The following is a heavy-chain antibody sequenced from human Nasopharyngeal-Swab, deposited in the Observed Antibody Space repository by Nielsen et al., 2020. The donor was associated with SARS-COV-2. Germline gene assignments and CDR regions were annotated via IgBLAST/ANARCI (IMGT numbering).Heavy chain of an antibody. V-gene: IGHV1-18*01. D-gene: IGHD5-12*01. Sequence: ASVKVSCKASGYTFTSYGISWVRQAPGQGLEWMGWISAHNGNTNYAEMFQGRVTMTTDTSTSTAYMELRSLRSDDTAVYYCARDPGYSWDYYYYGTDVWGLGTTVTVSS. CDR3: ARDPGYSWDYYYYGTDV. CDR1: GYTFTSYG. CDR2: ISAHNGNT. J-gene: IGHJ6*02.